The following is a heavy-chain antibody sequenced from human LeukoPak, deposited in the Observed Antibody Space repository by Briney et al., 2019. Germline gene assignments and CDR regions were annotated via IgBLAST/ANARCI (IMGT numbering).Heavy chain of an antibody. CDR2: INPNSGGT. V-gene: IGHV1-2*02. CDR3: ARVHYSMIAVVHYFDY. CDR1: GYTFTSYG. J-gene: IGHJ4*02. D-gene: IGHD3-22*01. Sequence: ASVKVSCKASGYTFTSYGISWVRQAPGRGLEWMGWINPNSGGTNYAQKFQGRVTMTRDTSISTAYMELSRLRSDDTAVYYCARVHYSMIAVVHYFDYWGQGTLVTVSS.